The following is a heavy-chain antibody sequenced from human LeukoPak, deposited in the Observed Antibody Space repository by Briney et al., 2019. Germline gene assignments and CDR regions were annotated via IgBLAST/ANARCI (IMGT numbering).Heavy chain of an antibody. J-gene: IGHJ4*02. CDR3: ARVPYYYGSGSYYPYYFDY. D-gene: IGHD3-10*01. Sequence: SETLSLTCTVSGGSISSYYWSWIRQPPGKGLEWIGYIYYSGSTNYNPSLKSRVTISVDTSKNQFSLKLSSVTAADTAVYYCARVPYYYGSGSYYPYYFDYWGQGTLVTVSS. CDR1: GGSISSYY. V-gene: IGHV4-59*08. CDR2: IYYSGST.